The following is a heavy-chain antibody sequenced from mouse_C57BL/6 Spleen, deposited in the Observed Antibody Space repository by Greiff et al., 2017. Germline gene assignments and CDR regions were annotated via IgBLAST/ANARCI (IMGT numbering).Heavy chain of an antibody. J-gene: IGHJ4*01. CDR3: ARGLLWLRRETSPYAMDY. CDR2: IYPGDGDT. D-gene: IGHD2-2*01. Sequence: VQLVESGAELVKPGASVKISCKASGYAFSSYWMNWVKQRPGKGLEWIGQIYPGDGDTNYNGKFKGKATLTADKSSSTAYMQLSSLTSEDSAVYFCARGLLWLRRETSPYAMDYWGQGTSVTVSS. CDR1: GYAFSSYW. V-gene: IGHV1-80*01.